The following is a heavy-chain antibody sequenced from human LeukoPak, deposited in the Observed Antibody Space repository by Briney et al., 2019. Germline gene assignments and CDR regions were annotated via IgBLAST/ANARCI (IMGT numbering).Heavy chain of an antibody. CDR2: ISGSGGSA. J-gene: IGHJ4*02. V-gene: IGHV3-23*01. CDR1: GFTSSSYA. D-gene: IGHD3-16*02. Sequence: GGSLRLSCAASGFTSSSYAMSCIRHAPGKGLERVSAISGSGGSAYSAHSVKGRFTISRDNSKNTLYLQMNSLRVEDTPVYYCAKGGYDYVWGSHPDFWGQGTLVTVSS. CDR3: AKGGYDYVWGSHPDF.